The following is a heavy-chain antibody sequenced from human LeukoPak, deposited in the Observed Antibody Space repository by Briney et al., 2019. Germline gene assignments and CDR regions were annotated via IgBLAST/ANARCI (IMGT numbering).Heavy chain of an antibody. J-gene: IGHJ4*02. CDR1: GFTFSSYA. CDR3: AKDSMVAATRDYFDY. Sequence: GGSLRLSCAASGFTFSSYAMSWVRQAPGKGLEWVSAISGSGDSTYYADSVKGRFTISRDNSKNTLYLQMNSLRAEDTAVYYCAKDSMVAATRDYFDYWGQGTLVTVSS. D-gene: IGHD2-15*01. CDR2: ISGSGDST. V-gene: IGHV3-23*01.